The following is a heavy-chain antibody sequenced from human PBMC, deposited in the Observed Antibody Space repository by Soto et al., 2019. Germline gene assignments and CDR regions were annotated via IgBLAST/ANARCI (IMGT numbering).Heavy chain of an antibody. J-gene: IGHJ4*02. CDR3: ARGAAMVLFDY. CDR2: IYSGDNT. CDR1: GFTVSTYY. D-gene: IGHD5-18*01. V-gene: IGHV3-53*02. Sequence: EVQLVETGGGLIQPGGSLRLSCAVSGFTVSTYYMSWVRQAPGKGLEWVSVIYSGDNTYYADSVKGRFTISRDNSKNTLNLQMNGLRVEDTAVYYCARGAAMVLFDYWGQGTLVTVSS.